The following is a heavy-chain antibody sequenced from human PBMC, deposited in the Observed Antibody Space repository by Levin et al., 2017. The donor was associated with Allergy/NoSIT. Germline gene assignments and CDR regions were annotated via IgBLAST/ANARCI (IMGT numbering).Heavy chain of an antibody. CDR1: GFTFSSYW. Sequence: GESLKISCAASGFTFSSYWMSWVRQAPGKGLEWVANIKQDGSEKYYVDSVKGRFTISRDNAKNSLYLQMNSLRAEDTAVYYCANDFWSGYYYMDVWGKGTTVTVSS. V-gene: IGHV3-7*01. D-gene: IGHD3-3*01. CDR3: ANDFWSGYYYMDV. J-gene: IGHJ6*03. CDR2: IKQDGSEK.